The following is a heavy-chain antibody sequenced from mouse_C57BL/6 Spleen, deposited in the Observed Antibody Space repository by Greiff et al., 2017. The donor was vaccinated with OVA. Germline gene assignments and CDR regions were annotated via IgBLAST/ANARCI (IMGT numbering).Heavy chain of an antibody. CDR3: ARNLGTGYYAMDY. CDR2: IWSGGST. V-gene: IGHV2-2*01. J-gene: IGHJ4*01. Sequence: VQLQQSGPGLVQPSQSLSITCTASGFSLTSYGVPWVRQTPGKGLEWLGVIWSGGSTDYYAAFISRLSISKDKSKNQVFFQMYSLQADDTAIYYCARNLGTGYYAMDYWGQGTSVTVSS. CDR1: GFSLTSYG. D-gene: IGHD3-3*01.